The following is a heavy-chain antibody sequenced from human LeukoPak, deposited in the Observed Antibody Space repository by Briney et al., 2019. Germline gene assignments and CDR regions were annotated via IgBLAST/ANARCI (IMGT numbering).Heavy chain of an antibody. CDR1: GFIFSSYS. CDR3: ARDNIVVVPAAMTAHNWFDP. V-gene: IGHV3-21*01. D-gene: IGHD2-2*01. J-gene: IGHJ5*02. Sequence: GGSLRLSCAASGFIFSSYSMNWVRQAPGKGLEWVSYISSSSSYIYYADSVKGRFTISRDNAKNSLYLQMNSLRAEDTAVYYCARDNIVVVPAAMTAHNWFDPWGQGTLVTVSS. CDR2: ISSSSSYI.